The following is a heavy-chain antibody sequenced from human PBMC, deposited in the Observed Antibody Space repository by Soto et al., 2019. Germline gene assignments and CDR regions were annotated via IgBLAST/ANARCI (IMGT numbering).Heavy chain of an antibody. CDR2: ISYDGSNK. V-gene: IGHV3-30-3*01. D-gene: IGHD6-19*01. CDR1: GFTFSSYA. J-gene: IGHJ3*02. CDR3: AREVDHSSGWFDAFDI. Sequence: QVQLVESGGGVVQPGRSLRLSCAASGFTFSSYAMHWVRQAPGKGLEWVAVISYDGSNKYYADSVNGRFTISRDNSKNTLYLQMNSLRAEDTAVYYCAREVDHSSGWFDAFDIWGQGTMVTVSS.